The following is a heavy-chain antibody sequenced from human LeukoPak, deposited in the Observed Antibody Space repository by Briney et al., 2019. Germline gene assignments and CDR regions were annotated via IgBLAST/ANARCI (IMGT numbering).Heavy chain of an antibody. CDR2: IYTSGST. V-gene: IGHV4-61*02. J-gene: IGHJ5*02. D-gene: IGHD6-19*01. CDR3: ARDRKWLLGWFDP. CDR1: GGSISSGSYY. Sequence: PSETLSLTCTVSGGSISSGSYYWSWIRQPAGKGLEWIGRIYTSGSTNYNPSLKSRVTISVDTSKNQFSLKLSSVTAADTAVYYCARDRKWLLGWFDPWGQGTLVTVSS.